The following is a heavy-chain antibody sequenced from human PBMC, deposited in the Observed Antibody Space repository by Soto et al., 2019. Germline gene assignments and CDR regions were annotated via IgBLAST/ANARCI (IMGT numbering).Heavy chain of an antibody. CDR2: VSTYSGNT. D-gene: IGHD3-10*01. Sequence: QVQLVQSGAEVKRPGASVKVSCKASGYIFNTFGINWVRQAPGQGLEWLGWVSTYSGNTIYAQKVQGRVTLTTDTSPSTAYMELRSLRSDDTAVYYCARDPQIDLVLGVISDFYSWFDTWGQGTLVTVSS. CDR3: ARDPQIDLVLGVISDFYSWFDT. CDR1: GYIFNTFG. J-gene: IGHJ5*02. V-gene: IGHV1-18*01.